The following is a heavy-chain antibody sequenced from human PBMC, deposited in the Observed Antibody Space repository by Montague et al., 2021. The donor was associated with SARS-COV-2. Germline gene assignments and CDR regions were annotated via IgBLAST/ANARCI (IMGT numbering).Heavy chain of an antibody. V-gene: IGHV4-34*01. D-gene: IGHD3-16*01. J-gene: IGHJ4*02. Sequence: SETLSLTCAVHTTSFSGYCRGWIRQSPGKGLEWIGEIGQSGKTNYNPTLKSRVTISADTSKSQFSLKLNSVTAADTAVYYCVRGWGSWFHWGQGTLVTVSS. CDR3: VRGWGSWFH. CDR2: IGQSGKT. CDR1: TTSFSGYC.